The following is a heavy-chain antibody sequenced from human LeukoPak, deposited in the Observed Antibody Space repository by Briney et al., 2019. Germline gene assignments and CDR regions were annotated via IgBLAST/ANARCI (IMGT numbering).Heavy chain of an antibody. CDR2: ISAYNGNT. V-gene: IGHV1-18*01. D-gene: IGHD3-3*02. Sequence: ASVKVSCKASGYTFTSYGISWVRQAPGQGLEWMGWISAYNGNTNYAQKLQGRVTMTTDTSTSTAYMELRSLRSDDTAVYYCARSFSFLEWIPSVNYWGQGTLVTVSS. CDR1: GYTFTSYG. CDR3: ARSFSFLEWIPSVNY. J-gene: IGHJ4*02.